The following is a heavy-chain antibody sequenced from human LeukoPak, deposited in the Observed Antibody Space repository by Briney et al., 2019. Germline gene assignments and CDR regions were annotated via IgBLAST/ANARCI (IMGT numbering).Heavy chain of an antibody. V-gene: IGHV3-30*18. CDR3: AKERASMGADAFDI. D-gene: IGHD1-26*01. J-gene: IGHJ3*02. CDR2: ISFDGRIE. CDR1: GFTFTNHG. Sequence: GRSLRLSCAASGFTFTNHGMHWVRQAPGKGLEWVAIISFDGRIEYYVDSVKGRFTISRDKSKNTLYLQMNSLRPEDTAVYYCAKERASMGADAFDIWGQGTMVTVSS.